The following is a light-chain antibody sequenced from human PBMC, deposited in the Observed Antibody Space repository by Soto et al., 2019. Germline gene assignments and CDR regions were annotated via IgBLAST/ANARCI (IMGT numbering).Light chain of an antibody. CDR2: VAS. V-gene: IGKV1-39*01. Sequence: DIQMTQSPSSLSASVGDRVTITCRATQYISTYLNWYQQKPAKAPKLLIYVASSLQSGDPSRFSGSGSGTEFTLTINSLQPEDFAPYYCQQRYSTPYTFGQGSKLEI. J-gene: IGKJ2*01. CDR3: QQRYSTPYT. CDR1: QYISTY.